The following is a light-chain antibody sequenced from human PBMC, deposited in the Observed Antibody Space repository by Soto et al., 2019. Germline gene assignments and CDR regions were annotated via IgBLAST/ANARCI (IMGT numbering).Light chain of an antibody. CDR3: QQYETFSGT. CDR1: QTISSG. CDR2: TAS. Sequence: DIQMTQSPSTLSGSVGDRVTITCRASQTISSGLAWYQQKPGKAPKLLIYTASTLKSGVPSRFSGSGSGTKFTLTIVSLQPDDFATYYCQQYETFSGTFGPGTKVDIK. V-gene: IGKV1-5*03. J-gene: IGKJ1*01.